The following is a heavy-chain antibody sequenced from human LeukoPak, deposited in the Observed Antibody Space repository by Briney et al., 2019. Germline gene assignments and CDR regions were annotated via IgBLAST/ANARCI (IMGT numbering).Heavy chain of an antibody. CDR2: IWYDGSEK. J-gene: IGHJ4*02. Sequence: GSLRLSCAASGFTFGHYGMHWVRQAPGKGLEWVAIIWYDGSEKFYADFVQGRFTISRDNSKDTLYLQMNSLRLDDTGVYYCARDQDGYNLFDYWGQGTLVTVSS. CDR3: ARDQDGYNLFDY. V-gene: IGHV3-33*01. D-gene: IGHD5-24*01. CDR1: GFTFGHYG.